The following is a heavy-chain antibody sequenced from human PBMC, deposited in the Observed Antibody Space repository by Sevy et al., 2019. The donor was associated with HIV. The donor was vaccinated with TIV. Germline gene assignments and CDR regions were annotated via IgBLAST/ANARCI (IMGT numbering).Heavy chain of an antibody. Sequence: GESLKISCAVPGFIFSGYWMTWVRQPPGKGLEWVANIKPDGSEKYYVDSVKGRFSISRDNTKNSLFLQMNSLRVEDTAFYYCARGRYCSGGGCYVDHWGQGTLVTVSS. CDR3: ARGRYCSGGGCYVDH. D-gene: IGHD2-15*01. CDR2: IKPDGSEK. J-gene: IGHJ4*02. V-gene: IGHV3-7*01. CDR1: GFIFSGYW.